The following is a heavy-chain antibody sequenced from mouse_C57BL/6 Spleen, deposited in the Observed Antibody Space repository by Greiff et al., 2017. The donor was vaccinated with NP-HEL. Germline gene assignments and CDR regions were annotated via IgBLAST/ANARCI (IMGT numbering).Heavy chain of an antibody. Sequence: QVQLQQPGAELVKPGASVKLSCKASGYTFTSYWMHWVKQRPGQGLEWIGMIHPNSGSTNYNEKFKSKATLTVDKSSSTAYMQLSSLTSEDSAVDYCARYYGSSHYYFDYWGQGTTLTVSS. D-gene: IGHD1-1*01. J-gene: IGHJ2*01. V-gene: IGHV1-64*01. CDR2: IHPNSGST. CDR1: GYTFTSYW. CDR3: ARYYGSSHYYFDY.